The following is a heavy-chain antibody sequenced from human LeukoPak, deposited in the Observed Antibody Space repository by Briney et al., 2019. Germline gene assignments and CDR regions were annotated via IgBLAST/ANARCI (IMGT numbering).Heavy chain of an antibody. CDR3: ATLRYSSGWDDAFDI. D-gene: IGHD6-19*01. J-gene: IGHJ3*02. Sequence: GESLKISCKGSGYSLTSYWIGWVRQMSGKGLEWMGIIYPGDSDTRYSPSFQGQVTISADKSISTAYLQWSTLKASDTAMYYCATLRYSSGWDDAFDIWGQGTMVTVSS. V-gene: IGHV5-51*01. CDR2: IYPGDSDT. CDR1: GYSLTSYW.